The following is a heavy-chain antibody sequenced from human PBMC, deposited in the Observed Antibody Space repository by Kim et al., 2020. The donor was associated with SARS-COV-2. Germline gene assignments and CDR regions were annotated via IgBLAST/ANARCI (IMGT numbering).Heavy chain of an antibody. V-gene: IGHV4-39*01. D-gene: IGHD3-10*01. CDR1: GGSISSSSYY. CDR2: IYYSGST. CDR3: ARRKYGSGRSY. J-gene: IGHJ4*02. Sequence: SETLSLTCTVSGGSISSSSYYWGWIRQPPGKGLEWIGSIYYSGSTYYNPSLKSRVTISVDTSKNQFSLKLSSVTAADTAVYYCARRKYGSGRSYWGQGTLVTVSS.